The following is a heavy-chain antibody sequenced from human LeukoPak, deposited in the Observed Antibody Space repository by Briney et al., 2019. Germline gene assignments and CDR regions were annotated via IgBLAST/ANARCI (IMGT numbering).Heavy chain of an antibody. CDR3: ARDRSLRMGYWYYGMDV. CDR2: IYSGGST. J-gene: IGHJ6*02. Sequence: GGSLRLSCAASGFTVSSNYMSWVRQAPGKGPEWVSVIYSGGSTYYADSVKGRFTISRDNSKSTLYLQMNSLRAEDTAVYYCARDRSLRMGYWYYGMDVWGQGTTVTVSS. V-gene: IGHV3-53*01. CDR1: GFTVSSNY. D-gene: IGHD2-8*02.